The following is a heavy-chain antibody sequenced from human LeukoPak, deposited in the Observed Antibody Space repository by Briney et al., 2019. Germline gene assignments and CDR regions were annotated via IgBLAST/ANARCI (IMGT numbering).Heavy chain of an antibody. Sequence: PGGSLRLSCGASGFNFNTYSMTWVRQAPGKGLEWVSSISSTSTFLYYADSVKGRFTVSRDNADHTVFLQLTSLRAEDTAVYYCTRGGYSSSWYPPFEYWGQGTQVTVSS. J-gene: IGHJ4*02. D-gene: IGHD6-13*01. V-gene: IGHV3-21*06. CDR1: GFNFNTYS. CDR3: TRGGYSSSWYPPFEY. CDR2: ISSTSTFL.